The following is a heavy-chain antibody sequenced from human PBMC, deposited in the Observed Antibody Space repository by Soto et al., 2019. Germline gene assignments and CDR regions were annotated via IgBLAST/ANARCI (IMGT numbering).Heavy chain of an antibody. V-gene: IGHV1-3*01. CDR1: GYTFTSYA. J-gene: IGHJ5*02. D-gene: IGHD6-13*01. CDR2: LNAGNGNT. CDR3: ARDHKSIYSAAGNRWWFDP. Sequence: QVQLVQSGAEVKKPGASVKVSCQASGYTFTSYAMHWVRQAPGQRLEWMGWLNAGNGNTKYSQKFQGRVTITRDTSASTAYMELSSLRSEDTAVYYCARDHKSIYSAAGNRWWFDPWGQGTLVTVSS.